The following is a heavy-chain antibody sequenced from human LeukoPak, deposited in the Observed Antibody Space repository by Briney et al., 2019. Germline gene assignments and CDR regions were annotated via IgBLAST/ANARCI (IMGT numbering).Heavy chain of an antibody. V-gene: IGHV4-59*01. CDR1: GGSISSYY. Sequence: SETLSLTCTVSGGSISSYYWSWIRQPPGRRLEWIGHIYYSGSTNYSPSLKSRVTISVVTSKNQFSLKLSFVTAADTAVYYCARGANWNLGAFDIWGQGTMVTVSS. J-gene: IGHJ3*02. CDR2: IYYSGST. CDR3: ARGANWNLGAFDI. D-gene: IGHD1-7*01.